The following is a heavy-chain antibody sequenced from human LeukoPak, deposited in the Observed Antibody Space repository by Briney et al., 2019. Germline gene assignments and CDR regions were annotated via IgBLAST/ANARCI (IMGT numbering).Heavy chain of an antibody. CDR3: ARVGGYSLFDY. V-gene: IGHV3-30-3*01. CDR1: GFTFSSYA. D-gene: IGHD5-12*01. J-gene: IGHJ4*02. Sequence: PGGSLRLSCAASGFTFSSYAMHWVRQAPGKGLEWVAVMSYDGSNKYYADSVKGRFTISRDNSRNTLYLQMNSLRAEDTAVYYCARVGGYSLFDYWGQGTLVTVSS. CDR2: MSYDGSNK.